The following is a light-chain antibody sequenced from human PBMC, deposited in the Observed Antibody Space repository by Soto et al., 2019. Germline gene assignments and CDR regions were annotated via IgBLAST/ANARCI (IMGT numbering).Light chain of an antibody. CDR3: QKYNSAPPT. J-gene: IGKJ1*01. V-gene: IGKV1-27*01. CDR2: AAS. Sequence: DIQMTQSPSSLSAFVGDEVTITCRASQGISNYLAWYQQKPGKVPKLLIYAASTLQSGVPSRFSGSGSGTDFTLTIGSLQPEGVATYYCQKYNSAPPTFGQGTKVEIK. CDR1: QGISNY.